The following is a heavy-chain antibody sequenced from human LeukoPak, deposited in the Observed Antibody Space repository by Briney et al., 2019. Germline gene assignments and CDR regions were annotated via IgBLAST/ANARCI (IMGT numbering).Heavy chain of an antibody. V-gene: IGHV4-59*01. Sequence: PSETLSLTCTVSGGSISSYYWSWIRQPPGKGLEWIGYIYYSGSTNYNPSLKSRVTISVDTSKNQFSLKLSSVTAADTAVFYCAGEEEWLFDYWGQGTLVTASS. J-gene: IGHJ4*02. D-gene: IGHD3-3*01. CDR1: GGSISSYY. CDR3: AGEEEWLFDY. CDR2: IYYSGST.